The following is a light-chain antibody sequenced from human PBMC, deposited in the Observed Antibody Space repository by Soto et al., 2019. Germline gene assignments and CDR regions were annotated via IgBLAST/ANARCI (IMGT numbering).Light chain of an antibody. J-gene: IGKJ1*01. CDR2: HAS. CDR3: QHYNSYGT. Sequence: RMTQSASPLPASLGDRVTIPCRASQSIDRWLAWYQQRPVKAPKIPIYHASSLETGVPSRFSGSGSGTEFTLTISSLQPDDFATYYCQHYNSYGTFGQGTKVDI. V-gene: IGKV1-5*01. CDR1: QSIDRW.